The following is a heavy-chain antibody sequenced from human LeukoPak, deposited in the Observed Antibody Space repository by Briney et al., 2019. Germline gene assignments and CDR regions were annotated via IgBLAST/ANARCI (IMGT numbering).Heavy chain of an antibody. CDR3: ARDLGLWHYDSSGYPRPRSYYFDY. V-gene: IGHV3-7*01. J-gene: IGHJ4*02. CDR2: IKQDGSKK. Sequence: PGGSLRLSCVASGFPFSSYWMTWVRQAPGKGLEWVANIKQDGSKKSYVDSVKGRFTISRDNAKNSLYLQMNSLRAEDTAVYYCARDLGLWHYDSSGYPRPRSYYFDYWGQGTLVTVSS. D-gene: IGHD3-22*01. CDR1: GFPFSSYW.